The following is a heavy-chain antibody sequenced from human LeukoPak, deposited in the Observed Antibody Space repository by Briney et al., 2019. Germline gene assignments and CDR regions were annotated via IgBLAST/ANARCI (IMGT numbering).Heavy chain of an antibody. D-gene: IGHD2-2*01. CDR1: GFTFSSYA. CDR3: ARRGPVGCSGTSCFAGPVDS. V-gene: IGHV3-30-3*01. J-gene: IGHJ5*02. CDR2: ISYDGSNK. Sequence: GGSLRLSCAASGFTFSSYAMHWVRQAPGKGLEWVAVISYDGSNKYYADSVKGRFTISRDNSKNTLYLEMNSLRAEDTAVYYCARRGPVGCSGTSCFAGPVDSWGQGTLVTVSS.